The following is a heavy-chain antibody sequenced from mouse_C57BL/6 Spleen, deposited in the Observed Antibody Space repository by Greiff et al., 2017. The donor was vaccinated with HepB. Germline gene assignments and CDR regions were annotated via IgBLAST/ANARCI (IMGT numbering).Heavy chain of an antibody. CDR3: TRGGNHGGYFDY. CDR2: ISSGGDYI. Sequence: EVKLVESGEGLVKPGGSLKLSCAASGFTFSSYAMSWVRQTPEKRLEWVAYISSGGDYIYYADTVKGRFTISRDNARNTLYLQMSSLKSEDTAMYYCTRGGNHGGYFDYWGQGTTLTVSS. J-gene: IGHJ2*01. V-gene: IGHV5-9-1*02. CDR1: GFTFSSYA.